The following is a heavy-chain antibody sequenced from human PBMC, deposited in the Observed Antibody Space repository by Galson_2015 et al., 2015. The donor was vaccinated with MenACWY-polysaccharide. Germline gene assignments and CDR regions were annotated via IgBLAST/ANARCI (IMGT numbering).Heavy chain of an antibody. CDR1: GFNVGGLY. CDR3: ARGAQRFFDY. CDR2: MYSGGFT. J-gene: IGHJ4*02. Sequence: SLRLSCAASGFNVGGLYMSWVRQAPGKRPEWVSIMYSGGFTEDEDSVRGRFTISRDISKNTVYLQMNSLKVEDTAVYYCARGAQRFFDYWGQGRLVTVPA. V-gene: IGHV3-53*01.